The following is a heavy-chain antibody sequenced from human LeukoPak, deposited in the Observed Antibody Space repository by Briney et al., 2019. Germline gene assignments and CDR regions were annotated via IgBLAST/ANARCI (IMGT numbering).Heavy chain of an antibody. CDR3: ARSGYYYDSSGYSRVMDY. CDR2: ISYDGSNK. D-gene: IGHD3-22*01. Sequence: GGSLRLSCAASGFTFSSYAMHWVRQAPGKGLEWVAVISYDGSNKYYADSVKGRFTISRDNSKNTLYLQMNSLRAGDTAVYYCARSGYYYDSSGYSRVMDYWGQGTLVTVSS. J-gene: IGHJ4*02. CDR1: GFTFSSYA. V-gene: IGHV3-30-3*01.